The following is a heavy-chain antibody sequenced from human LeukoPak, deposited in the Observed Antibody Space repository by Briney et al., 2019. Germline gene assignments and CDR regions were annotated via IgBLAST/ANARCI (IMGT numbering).Heavy chain of an antibody. D-gene: IGHD5-12*01. CDR2: IYSGGST. CDR1: GFTVSSNY. Sequence: PGGSLRLSCAASGFTVSSNYMSWVRQAPGKGLEWVSVIYSGGSTYYADSVEGRFTISRDNSKNTLYLQMNSLRAEDTAVYYCARGSGPIEGAFDYWGQGTLVTVSS. V-gene: IGHV3-66*01. J-gene: IGHJ4*02. CDR3: ARGSGPIEGAFDY.